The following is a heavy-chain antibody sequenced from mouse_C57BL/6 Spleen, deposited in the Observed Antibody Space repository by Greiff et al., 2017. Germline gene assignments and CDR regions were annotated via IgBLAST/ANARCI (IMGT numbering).Heavy chain of an antibody. Sequence: QVQLQQPGAELVKPGASVKVSCKASGYTFTSYWMHWVKQRPGQGLEWIGRIHPSDSDTNYNQKFKGKATLTVDKSSSTAYMQLSSLTSEDSAVYYCAMGDYDEELAYWGQGTLVTVSA. CDR3: AMGDYDEELAY. V-gene: IGHV1-74*01. D-gene: IGHD2-4*01. CDR1: GYTFTSYW. CDR2: IHPSDSDT. J-gene: IGHJ3*01.